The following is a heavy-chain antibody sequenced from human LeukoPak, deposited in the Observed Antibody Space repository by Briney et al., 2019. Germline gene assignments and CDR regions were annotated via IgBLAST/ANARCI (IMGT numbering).Heavy chain of an antibody. CDR1: GFTFSSYG. J-gene: IGHJ4*02. CDR2: INHSGST. V-gene: IGHV4-34*01. CDR3: ARIGGLSPHVVDY. Sequence: GSLRLSCAASGFTFSSYGMHWVRQAPGKGLEWIGEINHSGSTNYNPSLKSRVTISVDTSKNQFSLKLSSVTAADTAVYYCARIGGLSPHVVDYWGQGTLVTVSS. D-gene: IGHD3-16*02.